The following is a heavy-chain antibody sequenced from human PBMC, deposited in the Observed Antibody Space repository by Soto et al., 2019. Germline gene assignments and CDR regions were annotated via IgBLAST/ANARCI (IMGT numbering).Heavy chain of an antibody. CDR1: GFTLSDHY. Sequence: XGALILSFEGSGFTLSDHYMDWVRQAPGKGLEWVGRSRNRGNNYVTEYAASVKGRFTISRDDSKNSVHLQMNSLKTEDTARYHCVTYFGYISGLRGQGTLVTVS. CDR2: SRNRGNNYVT. J-gene: IGHJ4*02. D-gene: IGHD5-18*01. V-gene: IGHV3-72*01. CDR3: VTYFGYISGL.